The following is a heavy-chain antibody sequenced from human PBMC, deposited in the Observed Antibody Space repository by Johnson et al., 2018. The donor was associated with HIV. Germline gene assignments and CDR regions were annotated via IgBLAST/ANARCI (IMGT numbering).Heavy chain of an antibody. J-gene: IGHJ3*02. Sequence: VQLVESGGGVVQPGRSLRLSCAASGFTFSSYGMHWVRQAPGKGLEWVAVISYDGSNKYYADSVKGRFTISRDNSKNTLYLQMNCLRAEDTAVYYCARWKQLVNAFDIWGQGTMVTVSS. CDR3: ARWKQLVNAFDI. CDR2: ISYDGSNK. CDR1: GFTFSSYG. D-gene: IGHD6-6*01. V-gene: IGHV3-30*03.